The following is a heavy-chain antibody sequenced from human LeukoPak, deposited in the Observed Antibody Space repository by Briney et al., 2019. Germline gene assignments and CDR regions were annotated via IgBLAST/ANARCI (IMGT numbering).Heavy chain of an antibody. Sequence: GGSLRLSCAASGFTFSSYSMNWVRQAPGKGLEWVSSISSSSSYIYYADSVKGRFTISRDSAKNSLYLQMNSLRAEDTAVYYCARGVIVGAEIDYWGQGTLVTVSS. CDR3: ARGVIVGAEIDY. J-gene: IGHJ4*02. CDR2: ISSSSSYI. V-gene: IGHV3-21*01. D-gene: IGHD1-26*01. CDR1: GFTFSSYS.